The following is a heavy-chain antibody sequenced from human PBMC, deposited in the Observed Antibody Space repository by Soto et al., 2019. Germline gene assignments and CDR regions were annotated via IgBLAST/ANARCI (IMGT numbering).Heavy chain of an antibody. J-gene: IGHJ6*03. CDR1: GGTFSSYT. CDR3: ARGIVATPPRFGCYYYYMVV. D-gene: IGHD5-12*01. Sequence: QVQLVQSGAEVKKPGSSVKVSCKASGGTFSSYTISWVRQAPGQGLEWMGRIIPILGIANYAQKVQGRVTITADKSTSTAYMELSSLRSEDTAVYYCARGIVATPPRFGCYYYYMVVWGKGTTVTVSS. V-gene: IGHV1-69*02. CDR2: IIPILGIA.